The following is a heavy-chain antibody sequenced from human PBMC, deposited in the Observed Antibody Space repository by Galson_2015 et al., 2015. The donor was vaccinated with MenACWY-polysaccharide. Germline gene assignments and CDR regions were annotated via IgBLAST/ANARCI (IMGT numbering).Heavy chain of an antibody. Sequence: SLRLSCAASGFTFSSYGMHWVRQTPDKGLEWVAVVSDDGRKQYYADSLKGRFTISRDNSKNTLYLQVDSLRPEDTAMYYCAKEPFGSGPFDIWGRGTMVIVSS. CDR1: GFTFSSYG. D-gene: IGHD3-10*01. CDR3: AKEPFGSGPFDI. J-gene: IGHJ3*02. CDR2: VSDDGRKQ. V-gene: IGHV3-30*18.